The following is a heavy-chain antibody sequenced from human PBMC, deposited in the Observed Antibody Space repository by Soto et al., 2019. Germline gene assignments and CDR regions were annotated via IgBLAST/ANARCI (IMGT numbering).Heavy chain of an antibody. CDR2: INHSGST. CDR1: GGSFIGYY. CDR3: ARSPISYANYYYGMDV. D-gene: IGHD2-8*01. J-gene: IGHJ6*01. Sequence: SETLSLTYAVDGGSFIGYYWSWIRQPPGKGLEWIGEINHSGSTNYNPSLKSRVTISVDTSKNQFSLKLSSVTAADTAVYYFARSPISYANYYYGMDVWGEGTT. V-gene: IGHV4-34*01.